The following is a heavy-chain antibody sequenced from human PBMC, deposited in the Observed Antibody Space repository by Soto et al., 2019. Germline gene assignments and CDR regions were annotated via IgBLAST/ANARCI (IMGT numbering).Heavy chain of an antibody. J-gene: IGHJ6*02. Sequence: SETLSLTCTVSGGSISSGGYYWSWIRQHPGKGLEWIGYIYYSGSTYYNPSLKSRVTISVDTSKNQFSLKLSSVTAADTAVYYCARSPGRNPYDFWSGYYPAFPGLYGMDVWGQGTTVTVSS. CDR3: ARSPGRNPYDFWSGYYPAFPGLYGMDV. CDR1: GGSISSGGYY. CDR2: IYYSGST. D-gene: IGHD3-3*01. V-gene: IGHV4-31*03.